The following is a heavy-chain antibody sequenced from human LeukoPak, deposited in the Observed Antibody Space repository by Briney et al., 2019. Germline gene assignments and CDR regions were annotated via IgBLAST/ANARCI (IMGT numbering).Heavy chain of an antibody. CDR3: ARDRRRELLHAFDI. CDR2: IYYSEST. CDR1: GGSISSYY. Sequence: SETLSLTCTVSGGSISSYYWSWIRQPPGKGLEWIGYIYYSESTNYNPSLKSRLTISVDASKNQFSLKLGSVTAADTAVYYCARDRRRELLHAFDIWGQGTMVTVSS. D-gene: IGHD1-26*01. V-gene: IGHV4-59*01. J-gene: IGHJ3*02.